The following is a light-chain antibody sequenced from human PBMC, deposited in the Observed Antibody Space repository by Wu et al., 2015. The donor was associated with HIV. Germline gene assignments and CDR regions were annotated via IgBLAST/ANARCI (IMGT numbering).Light chain of an antibody. CDR1: QSVSSNY. CDR3: QRYGSSPIT. V-gene: IGKV3-20*01. CDR2: GAS. J-gene: IGKJ5*01. Sequence: ETVLTQSPGTLSLSPGERATLSCRASQSVSSNYLAWYQQKAGQAPRLLIYGASSRATGIPDRFSGSGSGTDFTLTISRLEPEDFAVYYCQRYGSSPITFGLGTRLEIK.